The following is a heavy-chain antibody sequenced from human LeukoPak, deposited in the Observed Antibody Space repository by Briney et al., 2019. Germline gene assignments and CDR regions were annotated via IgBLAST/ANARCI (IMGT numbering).Heavy chain of an antibody. J-gene: IGHJ4*02. V-gene: IGHV4-30-4*01. CDR2: IYYSGST. D-gene: IGHD3-22*01. CDR1: GGSISSGDYY. CDR3: ARAQYYYDSSGYRFDY. Sequence: PSETLSLTCTVSGGSISSGDYYWSWIRRPPGKGLEWIGYIYYSGSTYYNPSLKSRVTISVDTSKNQFSLKLSSVTAADTAVYYCARAQYYYDSSGYRFDYWGQGTLVTVSS.